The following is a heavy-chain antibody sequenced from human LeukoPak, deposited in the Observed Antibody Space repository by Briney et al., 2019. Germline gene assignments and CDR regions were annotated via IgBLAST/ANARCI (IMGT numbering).Heavy chain of an antibody. J-gene: IGHJ4*02. Sequence: PGGSLRLSCAASGFTFSSNSMTWVRQTPGKGLEWVSGFSGSGDSTFYADSVKGRFTISRDNSRNTLYLQMSSLRPEDTAVYYCTKWTGFGDDWGQGTLVTVSS. D-gene: IGHD3-10*01. V-gene: IGHV3-23*01. CDR3: TKWTGFGDD. CDR1: GFTFSSNS. CDR2: FSGSGDST.